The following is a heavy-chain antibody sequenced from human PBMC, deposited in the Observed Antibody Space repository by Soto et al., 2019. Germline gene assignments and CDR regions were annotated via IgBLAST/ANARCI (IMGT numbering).Heavy chain of an antibody. Sequence: GGSLRLSCAASGFTFSSYSMNWVRQAPGKGLEWVSYISSSSSTIYYADSVKGRFTISRDNAKNSLYLQMNSLRAEDTAVYYCGGGRGDGSSSPYYCDYWGQGTLVTVSS. CDR3: GGGRGDGSSSPYYCDY. CDR2: ISSSSSTI. V-gene: IGHV3-48*01. D-gene: IGHD6-13*01. CDR1: GFTFSSYS. J-gene: IGHJ4*02.